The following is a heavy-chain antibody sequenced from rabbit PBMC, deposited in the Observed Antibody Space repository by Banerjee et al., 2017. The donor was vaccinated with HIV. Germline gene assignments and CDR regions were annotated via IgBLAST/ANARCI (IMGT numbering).Heavy chain of an antibody. CDR3: TRGTYYDL. V-gene: IGHV1S40*01. CDR2: IYVGSGGNT. CDR1: GFSLGRNYH. Sequence: QSLEESGGDLVKPGASLTLTCTASGFSLGRNYHMCWVRQAPGKGLEWIACIYVGSGGNTYYADWAKGRFTISKTSSTMVTLQMTSLTAADTATYFCTRGTYYDLWGPGTLVTVS. J-gene: IGHJ4*01. D-gene: IGHD4-1*01.